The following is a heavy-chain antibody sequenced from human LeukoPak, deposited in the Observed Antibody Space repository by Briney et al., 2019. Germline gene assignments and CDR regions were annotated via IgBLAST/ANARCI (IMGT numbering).Heavy chain of an antibody. J-gene: IGHJ4*02. Sequence: TGGSLRLSCAASGFTFSSYAMSWVRQAPGKGLEWVSAISGSGGSTYYADSVKGRFTISRDNSKNTLYLQMNSLRAEDTAVYYCAKDNPGYSSGWYSHYGPMTVDYWGQGTLVTVSS. V-gene: IGHV3-23*01. CDR3: AKDNPGYSSGWYSHYGPMTVDY. CDR1: GFTFSSYA. CDR2: ISGSGGST. D-gene: IGHD6-19*01.